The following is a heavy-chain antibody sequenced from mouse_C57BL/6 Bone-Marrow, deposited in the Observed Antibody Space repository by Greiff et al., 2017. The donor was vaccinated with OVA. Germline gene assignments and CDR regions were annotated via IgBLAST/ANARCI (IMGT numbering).Heavy chain of an antibody. CDR3: ARWDWAFAY. V-gene: IGHV1-69*01. D-gene: IGHD4-1*01. CDR2: IDPSDSYT. CDR1: GYTFTSYW. J-gene: IGHJ3*01. Sequence: QVHVKQPGAELVMPGASVKLSCKASGYTFTSYWMHWVKQRPGQGLEWIGEIDPSDSYTNYNQKFKGKSTLTVDKSSSTAYMQLISLTSEDSAVYYWARWDWAFAYWGQGTLVTVSA.